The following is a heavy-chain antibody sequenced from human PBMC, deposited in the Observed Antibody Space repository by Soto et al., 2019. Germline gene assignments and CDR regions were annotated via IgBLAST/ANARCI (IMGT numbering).Heavy chain of an antibody. D-gene: IGHD6-19*01. CDR2: ISWNSGSI. V-gene: IGHV3-9*01. Sequence: EVQLVESGGGLVQPGRSLRLSCAASGFTFDDYAMHWVRQAPGKGLEWVSGISWNSGSIGYADSVKGRFTISIDNAKNSLYLQMNSLRAEDTALYYCAKDRGLVLSFDFDYWGQGTLVTVSS. CDR3: AKDRGLVLSFDFDY. J-gene: IGHJ4*02. CDR1: GFTFDDYA.